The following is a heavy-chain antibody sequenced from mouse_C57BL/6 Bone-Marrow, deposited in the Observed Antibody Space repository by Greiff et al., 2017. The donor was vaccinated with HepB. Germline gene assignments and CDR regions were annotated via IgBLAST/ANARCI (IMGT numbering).Heavy chain of an antibody. V-gene: IGHV3-1*01. CDR2: ISYSGST. D-gene: IGHD1-1*01. CDR1: GYSITSGYD. CDR3: ARAYYYGSTAWFAY. Sequence: EVMLVESGPGMVKPSQSLSLTCTVTGYSITSGYDWHWIRHFPGNKLEWMGYISYSGSTNYNPSLKSRISITHDTSKNHFFLKLNSVTTEDTATYYCARAYYYGSTAWFAYWGQGTLVTVSA. J-gene: IGHJ3*01.